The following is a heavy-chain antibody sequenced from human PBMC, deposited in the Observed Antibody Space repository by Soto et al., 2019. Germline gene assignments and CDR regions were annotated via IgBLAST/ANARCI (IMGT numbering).Heavy chain of an antibody. D-gene: IGHD2-15*01. J-gene: IGHJ6*02. CDR1: GYNLGAYY. V-gene: IGHV1-2*02. CDR3: ARGRDAASQFYSPHRMDV. Sequence: ASVKVPCKACGYNLGAYYTYWVRQAPGRGLEGVGLMDPITGGTDYEERLRDRVTMTRDTSINTAYMELRRLRSDDTAIYFCARGRDAASQFYSPHRMDVWGQGTMVTVSS. CDR2: MDPITGGT.